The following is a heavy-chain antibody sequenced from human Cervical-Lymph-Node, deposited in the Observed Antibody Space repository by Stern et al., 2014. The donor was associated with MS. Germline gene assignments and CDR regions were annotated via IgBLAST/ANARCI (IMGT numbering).Heavy chain of an antibody. CDR3: ARPGDDTAKYGLDV. CDR1: GYSFATYW. J-gene: IGHJ6*02. V-gene: IGHV5-51*03. Sequence: VQLVESGAEVKKPGESLKLSCKGSGYSFATYWIGWVRQMPGKGLEWMGVIYPGDSDTRYSPSFQGQGTISADKSISTAYLHWSSLKASDTAMYYCARPGDDTAKYGLDVWGQGTTVTVSS. D-gene: IGHD5-18*01. CDR2: IYPGDSDT.